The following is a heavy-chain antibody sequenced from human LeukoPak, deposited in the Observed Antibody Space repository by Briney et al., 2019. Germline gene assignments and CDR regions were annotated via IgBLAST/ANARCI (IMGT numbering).Heavy chain of an antibody. Sequence: QPGGSLRLSCAASGFTFSSYGMHWVRQAPGKGLEWVAVISYDGSNKYYADSVKGRFTISRDNSKNTLYLQMNSLRAEDTAVYYCAKDRGGGYCTNGVCQSVGWGQGTLVTVSS. J-gene: IGHJ4*02. CDR3: AKDRGGGYCTNGVCQSVG. D-gene: IGHD2-8*01. V-gene: IGHV3-30*18. CDR2: ISYDGSNK. CDR1: GFTFSSYG.